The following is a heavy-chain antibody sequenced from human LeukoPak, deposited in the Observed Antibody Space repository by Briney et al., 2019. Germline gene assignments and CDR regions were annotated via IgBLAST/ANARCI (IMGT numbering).Heavy chain of an antibody. CDR2: IIPIFGTA. Sequence: SVKVSCKASGGTFSSYAISWVRQAPGRGLEWMGGIIPIFGTANYAQKFQGRVTITADESTSTAYMELSSLRSEDTAVYYCARDEFNCSSTSCYRYYYYYYMDVWGKGTTVTVSS. D-gene: IGHD2-2*01. J-gene: IGHJ6*03. CDR3: ARDEFNCSSTSCYRYYYYYYMDV. CDR1: GGTFSSYA. V-gene: IGHV1-69*01.